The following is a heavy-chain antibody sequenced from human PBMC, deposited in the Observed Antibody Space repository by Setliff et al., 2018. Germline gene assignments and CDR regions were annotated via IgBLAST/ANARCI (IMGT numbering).Heavy chain of an antibody. Sequence: SETLSLTCTASGDSISGSTYYWGWVRQSPGKGLEWIGCIYYTGSTYSTASLRSRLSISVDTSKNQFSLRLSSVSAADTAVYYCARQRLLPAAKYFDLWGQGTLVTVSS. CDR1: GDSISGSTYY. J-gene: IGHJ4*02. CDR2: IYYTGST. V-gene: IGHV4-39*01. CDR3: ARQRLLPAAKYFDL. D-gene: IGHD2-2*01.